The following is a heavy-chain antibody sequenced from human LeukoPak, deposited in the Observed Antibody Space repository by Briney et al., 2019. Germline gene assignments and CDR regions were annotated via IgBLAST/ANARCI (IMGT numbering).Heavy chain of an antibody. CDR3: AKDIGVQLWVFDY. CDR1: GFTFSSYG. V-gene: IGHV3-30*18. D-gene: IGHD5-18*01. J-gene: IGHJ4*02. CDR2: ISYDGSNK. Sequence: GGSLRPSCAASGFTFSSYGMHWVRQAPGKGLEWVAVISYDGSNKYYADSVKGRFTISRDNSKNTLYLQMNSLRAEDTAVYYCAKDIGVQLWVFDYWGQGTLVTVSS.